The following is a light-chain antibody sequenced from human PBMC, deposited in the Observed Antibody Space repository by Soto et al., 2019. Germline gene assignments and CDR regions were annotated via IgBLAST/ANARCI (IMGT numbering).Light chain of an antibody. CDR1: QGISSW. CDR3: QQANSFPHT. Sequence: DIQMTQSPSSVSASVGDRVTITCQASQGISSWLAWYQQKPGKAHKLLIYAASILQSGVPSRLSGSGAGTDFTLTIRSLQPEDFATYYGQQANSFPHTFGTGTKVDIK. J-gene: IGKJ3*01. CDR2: AAS. V-gene: IGKV1D-12*01.